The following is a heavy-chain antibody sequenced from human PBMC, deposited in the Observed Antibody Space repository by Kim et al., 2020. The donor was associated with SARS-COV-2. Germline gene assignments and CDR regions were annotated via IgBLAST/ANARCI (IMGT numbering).Heavy chain of an antibody. V-gene: IGHV3-30*02. J-gene: IGHJ4*02. CDR3: AKDFSSTTVVTPPEFDY. D-gene: IGHD4-17*01. Sequence: VKGRFTISRDNAKNTLYLQMNSLRAEDTAVYYCAKDFSSTTVVTPPEFDYWGQGTLVTVSS.